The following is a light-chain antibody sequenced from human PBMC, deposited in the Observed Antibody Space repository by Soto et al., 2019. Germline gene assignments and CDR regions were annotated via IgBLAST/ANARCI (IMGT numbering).Light chain of an antibody. Sequence: QSALTQPASVSGSPGQSITISCTGTSRDVGGYNYVSWYQQHPGKAPKLMIYEVRNLPSGISNRFSGSKSGYTASLTISGLQAEDEADYYCSSYTSAGTLVFGGGTKLTVL. J-gene: IGLJ2*01. CDR2: EVR. CDR3: SSYTSAGTLV. V-gene: IGLV2-14*01. CDR1: SRDVGGYNY.